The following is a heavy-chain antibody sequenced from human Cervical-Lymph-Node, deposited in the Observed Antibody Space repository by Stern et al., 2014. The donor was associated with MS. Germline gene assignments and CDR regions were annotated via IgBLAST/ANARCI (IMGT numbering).Heavy chain of an antibody. V-gene: IGHV1-69*14. J-gene: IGHJ4*02. CDR3: ARDAPEQTALAGPGGRY. CDR2: IITVFSTA. CDR1: GGNFINSA. Sequence: QVQLVQSGAEMKRPWSSVKVSCKASGGNFINSAFSWVRQAPGPGLDWIGGIITVFSTANYSQGFQGRVTITAVKATATAYFDLHSLTSNDTAVYYCARDAPEQTALAGPGGRYWGQGTLVTVSS. D-gene: IGHD6-19*01.